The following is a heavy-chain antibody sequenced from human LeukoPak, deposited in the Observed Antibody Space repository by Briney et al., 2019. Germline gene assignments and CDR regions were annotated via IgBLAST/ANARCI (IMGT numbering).Heavy chain of an antibody. Sequence: SETLSLTCAVYGGSFSGYYWSWIRQPPGKGLEWIGEINHSGSTNYNPSLKSRVTISVDTSKNQFSLKLSSVTAADTAVYYCASHKVWGYDVRSHYYYYGMDVWGQGTTVTVSS. CDR1: GGSFSGYY. D-gene: IGHD5-12*01. CDR3: ASHKVWGYDVRSHYYYYGMDV. J-gene: IGHJ6*02. CDR2: INHSGST. V-gene: IGHV4-34*01.